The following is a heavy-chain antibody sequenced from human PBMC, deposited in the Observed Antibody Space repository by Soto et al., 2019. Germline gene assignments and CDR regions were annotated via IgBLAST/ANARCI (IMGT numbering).Heavy chain of an antibody. CDR3: ARIAAAGTGFDY. CDR2: IYYSGST. D-gene: IGHD6-13*01. V-gene: IGHV4-39*01. CDR1: GGSISSSSYY. Sequence: KTSETLSLTCTVSGGSISSSSYYWGWIRQPPGKGLEWIGSIYYSGSTYYNPSLKSRVTISVDTSKNQFSLKLSSVTAADTAVYYCARIAAAGTGFDYWGQGTLVTVSS. J-gene: IGHJ4*02.